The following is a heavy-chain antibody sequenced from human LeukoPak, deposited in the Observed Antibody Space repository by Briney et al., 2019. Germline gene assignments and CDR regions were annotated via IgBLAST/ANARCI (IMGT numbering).Heavy chain of an antibody. J-gene: IGHJ4*02. Sequence: GGSLRLSCVASGFIFRNYAMSWVRQGPARGLEWVSSLRGDGETFYADSVKGRFTLSRDDSRNTVYLQLNNLRVEDTAIYYCAKASWVSNVDAVLWGQGTLVTVSS. CDR1: GFIFRNYA. V-gene: IGHV3-23*01. CDR2: LRGDGET. D-gene: IGHD3-16*01. CDR3: AKASWVSNVDAVL.